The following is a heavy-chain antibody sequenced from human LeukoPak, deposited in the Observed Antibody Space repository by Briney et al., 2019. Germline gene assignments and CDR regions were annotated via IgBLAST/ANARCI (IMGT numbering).Heavy chain of an antibody. CDR1: GLTFSTYP. CDR2: ISGSGVNT. D-gene: IGHD6-13*01. CDR3: AKNLAAGGTGSCFDY. Sequence: GGSLRLSCVVSGLTFSTYPKSWVRQAPGKGLEWVSAISGSGVNTYYADSVKGRFTISRDNSKNTLYLQMDSLRAEDTAVYYCAKNLAAGGTGSCFDYWGQGTLVTVSS. J-gene: IGHJ4*02. V-gene: IGHV3-23*01.